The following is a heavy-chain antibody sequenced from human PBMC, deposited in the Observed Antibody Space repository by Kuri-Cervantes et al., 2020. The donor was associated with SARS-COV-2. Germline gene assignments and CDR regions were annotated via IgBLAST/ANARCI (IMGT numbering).Heavy chain of an antibody. CDR2: ISYDGSNK. CDR1: GFTFSSYG. CDR3: AKDRRGYGDYEALDY. V-gene: IGHV3-30*18. J-gene: IGHJ4*02. D-gene: IGHD4-17*01. Sequence: GESLKISCAASGFTFSSYGMHWVRQAPGKGLEWVAVISYDGSNKYYADSVKGRFTISRDNSKNTLCLQMNSLRAEDTAVYYCAKDRRGYGDYEALDYWGQGTLVTVSS.